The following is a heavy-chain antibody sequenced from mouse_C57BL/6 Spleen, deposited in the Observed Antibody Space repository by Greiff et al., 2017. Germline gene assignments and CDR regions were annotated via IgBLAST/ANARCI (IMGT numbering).Heavy chain of an antibody. D-gene: IGHD2-10*01. V-gene: IGHV1-9*01. J-gene: IGHJ2*01. Sequence: QVQLQQSGAELMKPGASVKLSCKATGYTFTGYWIEWVKQRPGHGLEWIGEILPGSGNTYYNEKFKDKATFTADTSSNTAYMQLSSLTTEDSAIYYCARAYYGLYFDCWGQGTTLTVSS. CDR2: ILPGSGNT. CDR1: GYTFTGYW. CDR3: ARAYYGLYFDC.